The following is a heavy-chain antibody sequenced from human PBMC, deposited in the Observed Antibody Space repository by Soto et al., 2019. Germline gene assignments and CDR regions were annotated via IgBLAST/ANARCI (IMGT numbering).Heavy chain of an antibody. V-gene: IGHV3-74*01. D-gene: IGHD2-15*01. CDR3: AREGGGDYYMDV. Sequence: EVQLVESGGGLVQPGGSLRLSCAASGFTFSSYWMHWVRQSPGEGLVWVSRITRDGSGTTYTDSVRGRFTVSRDNAKNTFYLHMNSLRAEDTAVYYCAREGGGDYYMDVWGKGTTVTVS. CDR2: ITRDGSGT. J-gene: IGHJ6*03. CDR1: GFTFSSYW.